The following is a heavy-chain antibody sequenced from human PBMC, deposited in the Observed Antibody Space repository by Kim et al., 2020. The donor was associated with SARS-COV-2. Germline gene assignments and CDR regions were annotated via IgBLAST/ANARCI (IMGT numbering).Heavy chain of an antibody. Sequence: GGSLRLSCGASGFTFSDSAMHWVRRASGKGLEWVGRIRSKVNGYATAYSASVRGRFTISRDDSRNTAYLQMNSLKTEDTAVYYCIRDSGTTIAFWDAFD. J-gene: IGHJ3*02. CDR3: IRDSGTTIAFWDAFD. CDR2: IRSKVNGYAT. D-gene: IGHD1-1*01. V-gene: IGHV3-73*01. CDR1: GFTFSDSA.